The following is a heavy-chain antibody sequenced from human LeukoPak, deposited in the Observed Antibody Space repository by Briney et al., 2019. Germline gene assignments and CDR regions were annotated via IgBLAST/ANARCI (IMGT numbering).Heavy chain of an antibody. CDR2: IYYSGST. CDR1: GGSISSYY. D-gene: IGHD3-22*01. Sequence: NASETLSLTCTVSGGSISSYYWSWIRQPPGKGLEWIGYIYYSGSTNYNPSLKSRVTISVDTSKNQFSLKLSSVTAADTAVYYCARHRAGGHYYDSSGYYRDSGAFDIWGQGTMVTVSS. J-gene: IGHJ3*02. V-gene: IGHV4-59*08. CDR3: ARHRAGGHYYDSSGYYRDSGAFDI.